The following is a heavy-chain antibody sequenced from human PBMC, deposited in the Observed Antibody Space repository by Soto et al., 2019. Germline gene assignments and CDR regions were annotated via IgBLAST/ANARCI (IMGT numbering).Heavy chain of an antibody. J-gene: IGHJ4*02. D-gene: IGHD6-25*01. V-gene: IGHV4-39*01. Sequence: TDTMSLTCTVSRGSISSGTNYWAWIRQPPGKGLECIANIYYSGSTFYNPSLKSRVTISLATSKNKYSLKLRCLNAADTAVYYCARNEAGWYFDYWCQGTLLTVS. CDR2: IYYSGST. CDR3: ARNEAGWYFDY. CDR1: RGSISSGTNY.